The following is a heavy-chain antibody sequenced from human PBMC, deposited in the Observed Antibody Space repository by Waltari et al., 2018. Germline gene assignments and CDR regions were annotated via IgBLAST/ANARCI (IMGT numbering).Heavy chain of an antibody. CDR3: AREGIQLLGEDY. CDR1: GFTFSSYS. D-gene: IGHD5-18*01. V-gene: IGHV3-21*03. J-gene: IGHJ4*02. Sequence: GGSLRLSCAASGFTFSSYSMNWVRQAPGKGLEWVSSISSSSSYIYYADSVKGRFTISRDNAKNSLYLQMNSLRAEDTAVYYCAREGIQLLGEDYWGQGTLVTVSS. CDR2: ISSSSSYI.